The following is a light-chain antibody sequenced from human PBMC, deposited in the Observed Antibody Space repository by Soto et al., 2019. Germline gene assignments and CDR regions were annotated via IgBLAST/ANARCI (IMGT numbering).Light chain of an antibody. Sequence: DIVMTQSPDSLAVSLGERATINCKSSQSVLFSSRDKNYLAWYQQKPGQPPRLLIYWASTRESGVPDRFGGSGSGTDFTLTITSLQAEDVAVYYCHQYYNTPWTFGQGTKVEIK. CDR1: QSVLFSSRDKNY. CDR2: WAS. CDR3: HQYYNTPWT. V-gene: IGKV4-1*01. J-gene: IGKJ1*01.